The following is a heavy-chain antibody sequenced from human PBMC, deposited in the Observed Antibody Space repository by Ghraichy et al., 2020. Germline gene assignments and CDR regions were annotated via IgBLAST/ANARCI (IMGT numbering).Heavy chain of an antibody. Sequence: SETLSLTCTVSGGSITSYYWSWIRQPPGKGLEWIGHIYYSGSANYNPSLKSRVTISVDTSKNQFSLKLSSVTAADTAVYYCASLGYASASIDYWGQGTLVTVSS. CDR2: IYYSGSA. D-gene: IGHD2-2*01. J-gene: IGHJ4*02. CDR3: ASLGYASASIDY. CDR1: GGSITSYY. V-gene: IGHV4-59*08.